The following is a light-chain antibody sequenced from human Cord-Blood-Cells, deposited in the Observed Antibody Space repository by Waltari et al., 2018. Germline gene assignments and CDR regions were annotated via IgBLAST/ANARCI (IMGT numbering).Light chain of an antibody. CDR3: SSYTSSSTV. CDR1: SGDVGGYNY. Sequence: QSALTQPASVSGSPGQSITISCTGTSGDVGGYNYVSWYQQHPGKAPKLMIYDVSNRPSGVSNRVSGSKSGNTASLTISGLQAEDEADYYCSSYTSSSTVFGGGTKLTVL. V-gene: IGLV2-14*01. J-gene: IGLJ3*02. CDR2: DVS.